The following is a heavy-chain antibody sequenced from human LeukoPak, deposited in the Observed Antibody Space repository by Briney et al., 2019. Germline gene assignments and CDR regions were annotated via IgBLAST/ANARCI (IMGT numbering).Heavy chain of an antibody. D-gene: IGHD3-16*01. J-gene: IGHJ4*02. Sequence: PGESLRLSCAGSGFTFSRSSMAWVRQAPGKGLEWVATIKEDGSVEYYMDSVKGRFTISRDNAEKSLDLQMNSLRAEDTAAYYCAKLLGDVTTFDYGGQGTLVTVSS. CDR2: IKEDGSVE. V-gene: IGHV3-7*01. CDR3: AKLLGDVTTFDY. CDR1: GFTFSRSS.